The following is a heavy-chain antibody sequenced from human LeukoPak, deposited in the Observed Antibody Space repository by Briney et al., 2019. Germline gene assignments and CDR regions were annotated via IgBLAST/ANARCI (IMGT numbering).Heavy chain of an antibody. V-gene: IGHV3-30*18. CDR3: VKEQGSGSYRTADY. CDR2: ITYDGDTT. J-gene: IGHJ4*02. D-gene: IGHD3-10*01. CDR1: GFTFSSCG. Sequence: GGSLRLSCAASGFTFSSCGMHWVRQAPGKGLEWVAVITYDGDTTYFEDSVKGRFTIFRDTSKSTMYMQMNSLGDEDTAVYYCVKEQGSGSYRTADYWGQGTLVTVSS.